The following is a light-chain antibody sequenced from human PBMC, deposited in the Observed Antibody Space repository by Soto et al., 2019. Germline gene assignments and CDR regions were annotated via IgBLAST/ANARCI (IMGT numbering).Light chain of an antibody. CDR2: DVS. CDR3: SSYTSSSTLGV. CDR1: SSDVGGYNY. V-gene: IGLV2-14*01. Sequence: QSVLTQPASVSGSPRQSITISCTGTSSDVGGYNYVSWYQQHPGKAPKLMIYDVSNRPSGVSNRFSGSKSGNTASLTISGLQAEDEADYYCSSYTSSSTLGVFGTGTKVTV. J-gene: IGLJ1*01.